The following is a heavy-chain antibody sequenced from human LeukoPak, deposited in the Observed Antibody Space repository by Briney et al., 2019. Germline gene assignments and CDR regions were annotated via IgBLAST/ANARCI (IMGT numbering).Heavy chain of an antibody. Sequence: GASVKVSCKASGYTFTSYGISWVRQAPGQGLEWMGWISAYNGNTNYAQKLQGRVTMTTDTSTSTAYMELRSLRSDDTAVYYCARGGYYYDSSGYHTLSYWGQGTLVTVSS. V-gene: IGHV1-18*01. J-gene: IGHJ4*02. CDR2: ISAYNGNT. CDR1: GYTFTSYG. CDR3: ARGGYYYDSSGYHTLSY. D-gene: IGHD3-22*01.